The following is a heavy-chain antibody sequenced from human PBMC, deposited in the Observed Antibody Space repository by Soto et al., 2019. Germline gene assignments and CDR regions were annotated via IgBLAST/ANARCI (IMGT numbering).Heavy chain of an antibody. D-gene: IGHD1-26*01. CDR3: ARRGSGSYYDY. J-gene: IGHJ4*02. Sequence: EVQLLESGGGLVQPGGSLRLSCAASGFTFSSYAMRWVRQAPGKGLEWVSAISGSGGSTYYADSVKGRLTISRDNSKNTLDLQMNSLRAEDTAVYYCARRGSGSYYDYWGQGTLVTVSS. V-gene: IGHV3-23*01. CDR2: ISGSGGST. CDR1: GFTFSSYA.